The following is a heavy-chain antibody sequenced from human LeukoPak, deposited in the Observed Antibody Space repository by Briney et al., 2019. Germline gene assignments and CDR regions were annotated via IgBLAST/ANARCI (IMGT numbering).Heavy chain of an antibody. CDR1: GYTFTGYY. CDR3: ATFVVVPAAILYFQH. CDR2: FDPEDGET. D-gene: IGHD2-2*01. Sequence: ASVKVSCKASGYTFTGYYMHWVRQAPGQGLEWMGGFDPEDGETIYAQKFQGRVTMTEDTSTDTAYMELSSLRSEDTAVYYCATFVVVPAAILYFQHWGQGTLVTVSS. V-gene: IGHV1-24*01. J-gene: IGHJ1*01.